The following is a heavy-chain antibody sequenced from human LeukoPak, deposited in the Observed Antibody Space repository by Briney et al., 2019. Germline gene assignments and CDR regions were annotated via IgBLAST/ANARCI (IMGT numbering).Heavy chain of an antibody. Sequence: ETLSLTCTVSGGSISSYYWSWIWQPPGKGLEWIGYIYYSGSTNYNPSLKSRVTISVDTSKNQFSLKLSSVTAADTAVYYCARHPAYYDILTGYYFDAFDIWGQGTMVTVSS. CDR3: ARHPAYYDILTGYYFDAFDI. J-gene: IGHJ3*02. D-gene: IGHD3-9*01. V-gene: IGHV4-59*08. CDR2: IYYSGST. CDR1: GGSISSYY.